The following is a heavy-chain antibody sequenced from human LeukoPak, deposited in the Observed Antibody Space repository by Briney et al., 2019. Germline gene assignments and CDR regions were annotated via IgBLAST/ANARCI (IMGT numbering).Heavy chain of an antibody. J-gene: IGHJ4*02. CDR2: ISYDGSNK. CDR3: ARDSIKAKRWLQLFYFDY. CDR1: GFVFSTHL. Sequence: GGPLKFPFSASGFVFSTHLMHWVRSAPGKGLAWVAAISYDGSNKYYADAVKGRFTISRDNSKNTLYLQMNSVRAEDTAVYYCARDSIKAKRWLQLFYFDYWGQGTLVTVSS. V-gene: IGHV3-30-3*01. D-gene: IGHD5-24*01.